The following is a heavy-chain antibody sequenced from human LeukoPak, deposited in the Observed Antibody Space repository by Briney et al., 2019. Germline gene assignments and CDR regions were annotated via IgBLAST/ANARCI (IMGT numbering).Heavy chain of an antibody. V-gene: IGHV4-59*08. CDR1: GGSISSYY. CDR3: ARGVSSGSDY. D-gene: IGHD3-10*01. Sequence: SETLSLTCPVSGGSISSYYWSWIRQPPGKGLDWIGYIYYSGSTNYNPSLKSRVTISVGTSKNQFSLKLSSVTAADTAVYYCARGVSSGSDYWGQGTLVTVSS. J-gene: IGHJ4*02. CDR2: IYYSGST.